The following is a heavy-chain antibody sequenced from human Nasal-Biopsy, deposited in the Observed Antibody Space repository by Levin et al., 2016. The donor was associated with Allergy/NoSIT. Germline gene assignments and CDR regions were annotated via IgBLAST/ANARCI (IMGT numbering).Heavy chain of an antibody. CDR1: GITFNSHA. Sequence: SCTTSGITFNSHAMHWVRQAPGKGLEWVAASVYDGSNAYYADSVKGRLTIARDNSKSTLYLQMGSLRTEDMAVYYCARAEAAADDAFDVWGQGTMVTVSS. CDR3: ARAEAAADDAFDV. CDR2: SVYDGSNA. J-gene: IGHJ3*01. D-gene: IGHD6-13*01. V-gene: IGHV3-30*14.